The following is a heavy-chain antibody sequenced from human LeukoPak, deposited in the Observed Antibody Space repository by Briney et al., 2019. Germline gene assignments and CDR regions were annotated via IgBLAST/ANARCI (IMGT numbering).Heavy chain of an antibody. Sequence: PSETLSLTCTVSGGSISSSSYYWGWIRQPPGKGLEWIGYVDHTGSTKFNPSLNGRVSISRDTSNNFCSLRLRSVTAADTAVYFCARGRVSSSTWYSTYYYFFYMDFWGKGTTVTVSS. CDR1: GGSISSSSYY. CDR2: VDHTGST. CDR3: ARGRVSSSTWYSTYYYFFYMDF. V-gene: IGHV4-61*03. D-gene: IGHD4-11*01. J-gene: IGHJ6*03.